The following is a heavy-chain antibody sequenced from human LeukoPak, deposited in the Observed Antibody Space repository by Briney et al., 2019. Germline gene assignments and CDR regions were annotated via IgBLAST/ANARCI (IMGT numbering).Heavy chain of an antibody. D-gene: IGHD5-18*01. CDR1: GFTVSSNS. Sequence: GGSLRLSCAASGFTVSSNSMSWVRQAPGKGLEWVSIFYSGGSTYYADSVKGRFTISRDNSKNTLYLQMNSLRAEDTAVYYCAYSLSPYAGPSKHWGQGTLVTVSS. CDR2: FYSGGST. CDR3: AYSLSPYAGPSKH. J-gene: IGHJ1*01. V-gene: IGHV3-53*01.